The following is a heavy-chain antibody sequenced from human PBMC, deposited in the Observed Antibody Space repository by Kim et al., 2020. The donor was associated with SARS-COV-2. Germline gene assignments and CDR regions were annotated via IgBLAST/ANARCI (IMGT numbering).Heavy chain of an antibody. Sequence: SVKVSCKASGGTFSSYAISWVRQAPGQGLEWMGGIIPIFGTANYAQKFRGRVTITADESTSTAYMELSSLRSEDTAVYYCASCPDAFLYPIEPYYYGMDVWGQGTTVNFSS. CDR1: GGTFSSYA. D-gene: IGHD3-3*01. J-gene: IGHJ6*02. CDR2: IIPIFGTA. V-gene: IGHV1-69*13. CDR3: ASCPDAFLYPIEPYYYGMDV.